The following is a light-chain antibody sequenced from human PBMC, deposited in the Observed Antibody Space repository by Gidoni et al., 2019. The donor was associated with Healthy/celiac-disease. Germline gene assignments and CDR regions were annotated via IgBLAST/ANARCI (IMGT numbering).Light chain of an antibody. CDR2: DAS. V-gene: IGKV3-11*01. Sequence: EIVFTQSPATLSLSPGERATPSCRASDSVSSYLSWYQKKPGQAPRLLRYDASNRSTGIPARLSGSGSGTDFTLTISSRDHEDFAVYYCQQRSNCPLTFGGGTKVEIK. J-gene: IGKJ4*01. CDR1: DSVSSY. CDR3: QQRSNCPLT.